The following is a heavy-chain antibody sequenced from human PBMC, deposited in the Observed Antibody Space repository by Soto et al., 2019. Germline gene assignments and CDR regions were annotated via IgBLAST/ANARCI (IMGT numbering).Heavy chain of an antibody. CDR2: IIPIFGTA. D-gene: IGHD2-15*01. V-gene: IGHV1-69*13. CDR3: ARDRGHCSGGSCYSWGYYYYGMDV. J-gene: IGHJ6*02. CDR1: GGTFSSYA. Sequence: ASVKVSCKASGGTFSSYAISWVRQAPGQGLEWMGGIIPIFGTANYAQKFQGRVTITADESTSTAYMELSSLRSEDTAVYYCARDRGHCSGGSCYSWGYYYYGMDVWGQGTTVTVS.